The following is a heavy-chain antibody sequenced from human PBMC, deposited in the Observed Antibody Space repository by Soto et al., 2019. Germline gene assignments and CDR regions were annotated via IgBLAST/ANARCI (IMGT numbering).Heavy chain of an antibody. CDR1: GFTFSDYY. J-gene: IGHJ4*02. CDR2: ISSSGSTI. V-gene: IGHV3-11*01. D-gene: IGHD2-2*01. Sequence: QVQLVESGGGLVKPGGSLRLSCAASGFTFSDYYMSWIRQAPGKGLEWVSYISSSGSTIYYADSVKGRFTISRDNAKNSLYLQMNRLRAEDTAVYYCAREPFSEGMDYCSSTSCYGFDYWGQGTLVTVSS. CDR3: AREPFSEGMDYCSSTSCYGFDY.